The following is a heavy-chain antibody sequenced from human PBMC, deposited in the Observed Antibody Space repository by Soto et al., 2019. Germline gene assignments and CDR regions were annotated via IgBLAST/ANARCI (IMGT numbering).Heavy chain of an antibody. CDR3: ARGIDRGYSGYDHFDY. CDR2: INHSGST. CDR1: GGSFSGYY. V-gene: IGHV4-34*01. D-gene: IGHD5-12*01. Sequence: SETLSLTCAVYGGSFSGYYWSWIRQPPGKGLEWIGEINHSGSTNYNPSLKSRVTISVDTSKNQFSLKLSSVTAADTAVYYCARGIDRGYSGYDHFDYWGQGTLVTVSS. J-gene: IGHJ4*02.